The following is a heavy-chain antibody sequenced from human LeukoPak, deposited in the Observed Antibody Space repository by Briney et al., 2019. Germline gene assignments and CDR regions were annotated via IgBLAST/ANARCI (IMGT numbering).Heavy chain of an antibody. CDR2: IYYSGST. J-gene: IGHJ4*02. D-gene: IGHD3-22*01. Sequence: PSQTLSLTCTVSGGSISSGSYYWSWIRQPAGKGLEWIGYIYYSGSTYYNPSLKSRVTISVDTSKNQFSLKLSSVTAADTAVYYCASLDSSGYYFLDYWGQGTLVTVSS. CDR1: GGSISSGSYY. CDR3: ASLDSSGYYFLDY. V-gene: IGHV4-30-4*08.